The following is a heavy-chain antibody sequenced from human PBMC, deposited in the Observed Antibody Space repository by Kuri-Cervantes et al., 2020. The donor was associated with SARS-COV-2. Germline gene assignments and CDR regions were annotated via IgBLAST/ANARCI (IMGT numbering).Heavy chain of an antibody. J-gene: IGHJ4*02. D-gene: IGHD6-6*01. V-gene: IGHV3-21*04. Sequence: GESLKISCAASGLTFSSYSMNWVRQAPGKGLEWVSSISSSSSYIYYADSVKGRFTISRDNAKNSLYLQMNSLRAEDTAVYYCANPLPGRIAARAGNDYWGQGTLVTVSS. CDR3: ANPLPGRIAARAGNDY. CDR1: GLTFSSYS. CDR2: ISSSSSYI.